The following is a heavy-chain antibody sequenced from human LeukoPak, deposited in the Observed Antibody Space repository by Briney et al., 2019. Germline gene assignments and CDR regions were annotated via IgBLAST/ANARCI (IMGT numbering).Heavy chain of an antibody. Sequence: GRSLRLSCAASGFTFSSYGMHWVRQAPGKGLEWVAVISYDGSNKYYADSVKGRFTISRDNSKNTLYLQMNSLRAADTAIYYCAKTNYGDYLHYFDYWGQGTLVTVSS. CDR2: ISYDGSNK. V-gene: IGHV3-30*18. CDR1: GFTFSSYG. J-gene: IGHJ4*02. D-gene: IGHD4-17*01. CDR3: AKTNYGDYLHYFDY.